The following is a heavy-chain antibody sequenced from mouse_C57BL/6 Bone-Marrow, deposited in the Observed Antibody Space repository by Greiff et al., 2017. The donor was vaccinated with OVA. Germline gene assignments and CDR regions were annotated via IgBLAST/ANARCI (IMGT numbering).Heavy chain of an antibody. D-gene: IGHD2-4*01. CDR1: GFTFTSYW. V-gene: IGHV1-55*01. Sequence: QVQLQQPGAELVKPGASVKMSCKASGFTFTSYWITWVIQRPGQGLEWIGDFYPGSGSTNYNEKFKSKATLTVDTSSSTAYRQLSSLTSEDSAVYYCARRGYYEYFDVWGTGTTVTVSS. CDR3: ARRGYYEYFDV. J-gene: IGHJ1*03. CDR2: FYPGSGST.